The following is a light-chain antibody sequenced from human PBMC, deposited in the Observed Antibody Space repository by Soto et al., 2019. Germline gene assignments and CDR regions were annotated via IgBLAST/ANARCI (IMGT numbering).Light chain of an antibody. CDR2: EVS. V-gene: IGLV2-8*01. J-gene: IGLJ1*01. Sequence: QCALTQPPSASGSPGQSVTISCTGTSSDVGGYNYVSWYQQHPGKAPKLMIYEVSKRPSGVPDRFSGSKSGNTASLTVSGLQAEDEADYYCSSYAGSNNLIFGTGTKVTVL. CDR1: SSDVGGYNY. CDR3: SSYAGSNNLI.